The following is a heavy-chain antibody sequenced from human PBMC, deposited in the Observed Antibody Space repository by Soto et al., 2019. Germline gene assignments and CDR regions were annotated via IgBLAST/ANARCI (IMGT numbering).Heavy chain of an antibody. CDR3: ARDPPPSKRPLRIAVAGTGGYYGMDV. J-gene: IGHJ6*02. D-gene: IGHD6-19*01. CDR2: INHSGST. V-gene: IGHV4-34*01. CDR1: GGSFSGYY. Sequence: QVQLQQWGAGLLKPSETLSLTCAVYGGSFSGYYWSWIRQPPGKGLEWIGEINHSGSTNYNPSLKSRVTISVDTSKNQFSLKLSSVTAADTAVYYCARDPPPSKRPLRIAVAGTGGYYGMDVWGQGTTVTVSS.